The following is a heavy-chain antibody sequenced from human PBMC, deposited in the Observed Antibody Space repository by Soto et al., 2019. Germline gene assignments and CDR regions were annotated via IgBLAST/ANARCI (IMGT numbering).Heavy chain of an antibody. D-gene: IGHD2-2*01. CDR3: AKGDYCSSTSCYVQYFQH. Sequence: GGSLRLSCAASGFTFSSYAMSWVRQAPGKGLEWVSAISGSGGSTYYADSVKGRFTISRDNSKNTLYLQMNSLRAEDTAVYYCAKGDYCSSTSCYVQYFQHWGQGTLVTVSS. CDR1: GFTFSSYA. CDR2: ISGSGGST. J-gene: IGHJ1*01. V-gene: IGHV3-23*01.